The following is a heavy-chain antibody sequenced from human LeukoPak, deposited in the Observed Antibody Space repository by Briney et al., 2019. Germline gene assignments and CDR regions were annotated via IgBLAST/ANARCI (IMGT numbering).Heavy chain of an antibody. V-gene: IGHV3-23*01. CDR2: ITSSSHRT. CDR1: GFTFSDFA. J-gene: IGHJ4*02. CDR3: ARSECCAGYYAIDW. D-gene: IGHD1-26*01. Sequence: GGSLRLSCAASGFTFSDFALHWVRQAPGKGLEWVSYITSSSHRTYYADSLRGRFTVSRDNSQNTLYLQLNGLRADDTAIYYCARSECCAGYYAIDWWGQGTLVTVSS.